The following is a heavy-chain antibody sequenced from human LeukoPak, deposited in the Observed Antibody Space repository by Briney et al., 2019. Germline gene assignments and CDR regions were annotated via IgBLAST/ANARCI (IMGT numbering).Heavy chain of an antibody. V-gene: IGHV3-23*01. CDR3: AKDYLGSSYAFDV. Sequence: GGSLRLSCAASGFTFSSYAMSWARQAPGKGLEWVSAISTSGDRTYYADSVKGRFTISRDSSKNTLYMQMNSLRAEDTAVYYCAKDYLGSSYAFDVWGQGTMVTVPS. CDR2: ISTSGDRT. J-gene: IGHJ3*01. CDR1: GFTFSSYA. D-gene: IGHD6-13*01.